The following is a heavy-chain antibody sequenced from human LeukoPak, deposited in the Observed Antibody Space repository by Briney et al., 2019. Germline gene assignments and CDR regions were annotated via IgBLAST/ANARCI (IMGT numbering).Heavy chain of an antibody. CDR2: ISSSSSYI. Sequence: GGSLRLSCAASGFTFSSHSMNWVRQAPGKGLEWVSSISSSSSYIYYADSVKGRFTISRDNAKNSLYLQMNSLRAEDTAVYYCARDLMLGEAVVPDRWGQGTLVTVSS. CDR1: GFTFSSHS. V-gene: IGHV3-21*01. D-gene: IGHD2-2*01. CDR3: ARDLMLGEAVVPDR. J-gene: IGHJ4*02.